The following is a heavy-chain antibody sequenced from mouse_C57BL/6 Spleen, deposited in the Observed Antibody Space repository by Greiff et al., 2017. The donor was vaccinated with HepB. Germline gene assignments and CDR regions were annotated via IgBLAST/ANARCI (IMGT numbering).Heavy chain of an antibody. CDR3: ARWDYGSSYKAMDY. Sequence: VQLQQSGAELARPGASVKLSCKASGYTFTSYGISWVKQRTGQGLEWIGEIYPRSGNTYYNEKFKGKATLTADKSSSTAYMELRSLTSEDSAVYFCARWDYGSSYKAMDYWGQGTSVTVSS. V-gene: IGHV1-81*01. CDR2: IYPRSGNT. J-gene: IGHJ4*01. D-gene: IGHD1-1*01. CDR1: GYTFTSYG.